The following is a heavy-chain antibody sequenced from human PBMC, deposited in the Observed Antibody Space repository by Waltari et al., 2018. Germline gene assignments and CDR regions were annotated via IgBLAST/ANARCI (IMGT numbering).Heavy chain of an antibody. CDR1: GYTLTELS. CDR3: AADRIAARSMWFDP. CDR2: FDTQYGET. V-gene: IGHV1-24*01. D-gene: IGHD6-6*01. J-gene: IGHJ5*02. Sequence: QVQLVQSGAEVKKPGASVKVSCKVSGYTLTELSMHWVRQAPGKGLEWMGGFDTQYGETINAQKSQGRVTMTEDTSTDTAYMELSSLRSEDTAVYYCAADRIAARSMWFDPWGQGTLVTVSS.